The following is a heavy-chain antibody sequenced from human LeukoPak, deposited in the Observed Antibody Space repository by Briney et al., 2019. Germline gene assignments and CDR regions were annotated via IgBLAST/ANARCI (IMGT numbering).Heavy chain of an antibody. CDR3: ARGPYYYGSGRNYYMDV. CDR2: INHSGSI. Sequence: PSETLSLTCAVYGGSFSGYSWSWVRQPPGNGLEWIGEINHSGSINSNPSLKSRVTISVDTSKNQFSLKLSPVTAADTAVYYCARGPYYYGSGRNYYMDVWGKGTTVTVSS. CDR1: GGSFSGYS. J-gene: IGHJ6*03. V-gene: IGHV4-34*01. D-gene: IGHD3-10*01.